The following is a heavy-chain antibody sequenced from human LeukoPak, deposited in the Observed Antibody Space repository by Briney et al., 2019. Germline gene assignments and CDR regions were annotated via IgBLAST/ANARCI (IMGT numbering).Heavy chain of an antibody. CDR2: INPNSGGT. D-gene: IGHD4-17*01. Sequence: ASVQVSCKASGYTFTSYYINWVRQAPGQGLEWMGWINPNSGGTNYAQTFQGRVTMTRDTTISTAYMELSRLRSDDTAVYYCARFDYAHYMDVWGKGTTVTVSS. CDR3: ARFDYAHYMDV. V-gene: IGHV1-2*02. CDR1: GYTFTSYY. J-gene: IGHJ6*03.